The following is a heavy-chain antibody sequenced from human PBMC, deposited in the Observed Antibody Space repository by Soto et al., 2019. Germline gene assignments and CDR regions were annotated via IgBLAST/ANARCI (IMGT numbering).Heavy chain of an antibody. CDR2: IYYSGTT. CDR3: SRVGGYYGDYPNFDY. CDR1: GGSISSYY. V-gene: IGHV4-59*01. J-gene: IGHJ4*02. D-gene: IGHD4-17*01. Sequence: SETLSLTCTVSGGSISSYYWSWIRQPPGKGLEWIGNIYYSGTTNYNPSLKSRVTISVDTSMTQFFLKLRSVTAADTAVYYCSRVGGYYGDYPNFDYWGQGTRVTAPQ.